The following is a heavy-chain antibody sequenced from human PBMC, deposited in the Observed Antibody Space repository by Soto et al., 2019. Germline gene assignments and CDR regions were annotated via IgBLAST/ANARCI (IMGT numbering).Heavy chain of an antibody. CDR2: ISSSSSYI. J-gene: IGHJ6*02. D-gene: IGHD3-16*01. V-gene: IGHV3-21*01. CDR1: GFTFSSYS. CDR3: ASMGGPSNLYYYGMDV. Sequence: GGSLRLSCAASGFTFSSYSMNWVRQAPGKGLEWVSSISSSSSYIYYADSVKGRFTISRDNAKNSLYLQMNSLRAEDTAVYYCASMGGPSNLYYYGMDVWGQGTTVTAP.